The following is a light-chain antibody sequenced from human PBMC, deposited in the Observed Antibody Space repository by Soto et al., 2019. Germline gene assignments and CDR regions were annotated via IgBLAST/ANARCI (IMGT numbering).Light chain of an antibody. CDR3: QQYYRYPWT. CDR2: SAS. CDR1: QGIRNY. J-gene: IGKJ1*01. V-gene: IGKV1-16*02. Sequence: DIQMTQSPSSLSASIGDRVPITCRASQGIRNYLGWYQQKPGKAPKSLIYSASSLQSGVSSKFSGSGSGTDFARTIPDMQPDDFATYYCQQYYRYPWTFGQGTKVEI.